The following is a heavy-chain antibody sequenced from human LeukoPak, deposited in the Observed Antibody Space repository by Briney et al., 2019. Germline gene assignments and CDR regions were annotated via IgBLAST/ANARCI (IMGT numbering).Heavy chain of an antibody. CDR3: ARIHRYCSGGACYVLDN. Sequence: SETLSLTCVVSGGSVSGYYWGWIRQPPGRGMEWIGYVYYSGSTNYNPSFKSRITISVDTSRNQFSLQLSSVTAADTAVYYCARIHRYCSGGACYVLDNWGQGTLVAVSS. V-gene: IGHV4-59*02. CDR1: GGSVSGYY. D-gene: IGHD2-15*01. J-gene: IGHJ4*02. CDR2: VYYSGST.